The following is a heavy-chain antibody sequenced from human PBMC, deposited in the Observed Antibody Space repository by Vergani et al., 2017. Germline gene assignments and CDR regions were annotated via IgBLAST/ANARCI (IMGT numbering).Heavy chain of an antibody. D-gene: IGHD6-19*01. CDR2: ISWNSGAV. CDR3: AQDTLAGAGGMDV. CDR1: GITFWKFG. J-gene: IGHJ6*02. V-gene: IGHV3-9*01. Sequence: EVDLVESGGGLAQPGGSLGLSWEASGITFWKFGMHWVRQGPGKGLEWVSGISWNSGAVDYADSVRGRFTISRDSSKNTLYLQMNSLRAEDTAIYYCAQDTLAGAGGMDVWGQGTTVTVSS.